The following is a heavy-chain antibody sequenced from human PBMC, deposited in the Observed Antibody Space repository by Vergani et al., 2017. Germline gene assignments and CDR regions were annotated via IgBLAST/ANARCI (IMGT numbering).Heavy chain of an antibody. D-gene: IGHD2-8*01. CDR2: SKPKTEGGTT. Sequence: VQLVQSGAEVKKPGGSLRLSCQVSGFDFSQAWMNWVRQSPGKGLEYIGLSKPKTEGGTTHYNAAMKGRVTISRDDSKSVLFLEMTNLAPEDTAVYYCWDTNYANSWDFWGQGSLVTVSS. CDR3: WDTNYANSWDF. CDR1: GFDFSQAW. V-gene: IGHV3-15*05. J-gene: IGHJ4*02.